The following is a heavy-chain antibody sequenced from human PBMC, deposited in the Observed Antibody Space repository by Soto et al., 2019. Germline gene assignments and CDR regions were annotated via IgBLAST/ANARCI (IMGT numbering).Heavy chain of an antibody. J-gene: IGHJ6*03. CDR3: AKNGGSGNISYHYMDV. D-gene: IGHD3-10*01. V-gene: IGHV3-23*01. CDR1: GFTFNSYV. Sequence: PGGSLRLSCAASGFTFNSYVMSWVRQAPGNVPEWVSMISVSGGTTYYAESVKGRFTISRDNSKNTVYLQMNSLRVEDTAVYYCAKNGGSGNISYHYMDVWGRGTTVTVSS. CDR2: ISVSGGTT.